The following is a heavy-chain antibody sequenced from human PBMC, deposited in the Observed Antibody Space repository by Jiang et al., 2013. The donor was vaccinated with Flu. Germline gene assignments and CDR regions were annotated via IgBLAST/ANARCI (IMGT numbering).Heavy chain of an antibody. CDR2: INPSDGSA. Sequence: YGAEVKKPGASVKVSCKASGYTFTQYYIHWVRQAPGQGPEWMGKINPSDGSANYAQRFLGRVTMTRDTSTSTVFLELSSLTSDDTAVFYCARDLAPTWGQGTLVSVSS. V-gene: IGHV1-46*01. CDR1: GYTFTQYY. J-gene: IGHJ5*02. CDR3: ARDLAPT.